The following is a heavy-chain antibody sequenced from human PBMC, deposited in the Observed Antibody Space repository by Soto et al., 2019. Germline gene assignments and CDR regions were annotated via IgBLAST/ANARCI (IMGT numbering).Heavy chain of an antibody. J-gene: IGHJ5*02. CDR3: ARRGYCSSTSCYPPFDP. CDR2: IIPIFGTA. Sequence: VKVSCKASVGTCSSYDISWVRQAPGQGLEGLGGIIPIFGTANYAQKFQGRVTITADESTSTAYMELTSLSSEDTAVYYCARRGYCSSTSCYPPFDPWGQGTLVTVSS. D-gene: IGHD2-2*01. V-gene: IGHV1-69*13. CDR1: VGTCSSYD.